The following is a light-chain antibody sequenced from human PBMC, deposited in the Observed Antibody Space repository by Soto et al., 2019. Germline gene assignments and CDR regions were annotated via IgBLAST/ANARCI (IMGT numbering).Light chain of an antibody. CDR3: CAYADSNSLGV. Sequence: QSALTQPASASGSPGQSITISCTGTSSDVGSYNLVSWYQHHPGKAPKLMIYEVNKRPSGVSNRFSGSKSGNTASLTISGLQAEDEADYFCCAYADSNSLGVFGGGTKLTVL. CDR2: EVN. V-gene: IGLV2-23*02. CDR1: SSDVGSYNL. J-gene: IGLJ3*02.